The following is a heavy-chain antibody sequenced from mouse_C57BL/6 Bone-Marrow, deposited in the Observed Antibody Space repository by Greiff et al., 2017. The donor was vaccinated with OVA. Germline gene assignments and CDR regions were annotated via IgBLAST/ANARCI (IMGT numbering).Heavy chain of an antibody. CDR3: VILLSAYSMDY. J-gene: IGHJ4*01. CDR1: GYAFSSSW. Sequence: VQLVESGPELVKPGASVKISCKASGYAFSSSWMNWVKQRPGKGLEWIGRIYPGDGATNYNGKFKGKATLTADQSSSTAYMPLSSLTSDDSAVYFCVILLSAYSMDYWGQGTSVTVSS. V-gene: IGHV1-82*01. D-gene: IGHD2-3*01. CDR2: IYPGDGAT.